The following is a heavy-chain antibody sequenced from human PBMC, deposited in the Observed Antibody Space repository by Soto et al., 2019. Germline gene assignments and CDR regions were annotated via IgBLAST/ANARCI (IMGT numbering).Heavy chain of an antibody. CDR2: ISTNGGST. J-gene: IGHJ4*02. Sequence: EVQLVESGGGLVQPGGSLRLSCSASGFTFSSYAMHWVRQAPGKGLEYVSVISTNGGSTYYADSVKGRFTISRDNSKNTVYLQMSRPRAGDQGGYYCGKTGYSGYDWDYWGQGTLVTVSS. D-gene: IGHD5-12*01. V-gene: IGHV3-64D*06. CDR1: GFTFSSYA. CDR3: GKTGYSGYDWDY.